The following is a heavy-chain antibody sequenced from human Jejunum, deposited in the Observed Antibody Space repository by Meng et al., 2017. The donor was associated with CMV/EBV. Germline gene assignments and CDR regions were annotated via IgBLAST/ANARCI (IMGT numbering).Heavy chain of an antibody. J-gene: IGHJ4*02. CDR2: INTNTGNP. CDR1: GNIIPYKS. D-gene: IGHD4-11*01. Sequence: QVERGQLGSEFKKLGAAVKVSVNDSGNIIPYKSMNWVHQAPGQGLECMGWINTNTGNPYYARDFAGRFVISLDTSVSTSYLQISGLKVEDTAVYYCAPGPANDYRSSYYFDYWGQVTLVTVSS. CDR3: APGPANDYRSSYYFDY. V-gene: IGHV7-4-1*02.